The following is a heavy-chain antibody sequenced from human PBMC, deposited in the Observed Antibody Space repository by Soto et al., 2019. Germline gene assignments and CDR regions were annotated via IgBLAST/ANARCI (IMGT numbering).Heavy chain of an antibody. J-gene: IGHJ4*02. D-gene: IGHD3-10*01. Sequence: PSETLSLTCTVSGVTLSGYYWSWIRQTPGKTLEWIGCIYFNGTANYNPSLKSRVTISLDMSNNQFSLTLRSLTATDTAVYYCARGKGTHKYWGRGTLVTVSS. V-gene: IGHV4-59*01. CDR2: IYFNGTA. CDR3: ARGKGTHKY. CDR1: GVTLSGYY.